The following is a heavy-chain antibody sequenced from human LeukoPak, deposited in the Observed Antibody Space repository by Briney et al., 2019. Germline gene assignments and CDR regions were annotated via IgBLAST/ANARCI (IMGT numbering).Heavy chain of an antibody. CDR3: AKDRYYYDSSGYVDY. J-gene: IGHJ4*02. CDR2: IRYDGSNK. V-gene: IGHV3-30*02. Sequence: PGGSLRLSCAASVFTFSSYGMHWVRQAPGKGLEWGAFIRYDGSNKYYADSVKGRFTISRDNSKNTLYLQMNSLRAEDTAVYYCAKDRYYYDSSGYVDYWGQGTLVTVSS. CDR1: VFTFSSYG. D-gene: IGHD3-22*01.